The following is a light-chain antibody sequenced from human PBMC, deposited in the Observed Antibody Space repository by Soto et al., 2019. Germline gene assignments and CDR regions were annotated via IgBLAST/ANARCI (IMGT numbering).Light chain of an antibody. CDR1: QSVSSSY. J-gene: IGKJ1*01. CDR3: QQYGSSPRT. V-gene: IGKV3-20*01. CDR2: GAS. Sequence: EIVLTPSPGALSFSPGERANLSCGARQSVSSSYLAWYQQKHGQAPRPLIYGASTRATGIQDRFSGSGSWTHFNLTIGRLEPEDFAVYYCQQYGSSPRTFGQGSKVEIK.